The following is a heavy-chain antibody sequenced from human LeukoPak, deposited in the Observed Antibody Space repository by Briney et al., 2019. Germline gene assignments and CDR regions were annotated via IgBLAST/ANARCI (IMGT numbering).Heavy chain of an antibody. D-gene: IGHD1-26*01. CDR2: TENRVSEM. CDR3: ARDRPYGSYDY. J-gene: IGHJ4*02. CDR1: GFTFSNYN. Sequence: GGSLRLSCAASGFTFSNYNMNWGRQAPGKGLELVSSTENRVSEMYCVDSLKGRLAIPRDNAKNSLYLQMHRLRAEDTAVYYCARDRPYGSYDYWSRGTLVTVSS. V-gene: IGHV3-21*01.